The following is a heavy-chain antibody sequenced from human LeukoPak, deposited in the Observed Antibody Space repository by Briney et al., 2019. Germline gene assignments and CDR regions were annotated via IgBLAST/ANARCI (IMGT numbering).Heavy chain of an antibody. CDR3: AVHPHGQQLALGYFDY. CDR2: ISGSGDTT. D-gene: IGHD6-13*01. J-gene: IGHJ4*02. CDR1: GFTFNNYA. Sequence: GGSLRLSCAASGFTFNNYAITWVRQAPGKGLEWVSGISGSGDTTYYADSVKGRFAISRDNSKNTLYLQMSSPRAEDTAVYYCAVHPHGQQLALGYFDYWGQGTLVTVSS. V-gene: IGHV3-23*01.